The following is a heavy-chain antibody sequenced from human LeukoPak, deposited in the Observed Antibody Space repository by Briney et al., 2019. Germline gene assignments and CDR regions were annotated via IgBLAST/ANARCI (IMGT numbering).Heavy chain of an antibody. Sequence: PGGSLRLSCAASGFTFDDYTMHWVRQAPGKGLEWVSLISWDGGSTYYADSVKGRFTISRDNSKNSLYLQMNSLRTEDTALYYCAKDTGGATYYDILTGYGFDYWGQGTLVTVSS. D-gene: IGHD3-9*01. CDR1: GFTFDDYT. J-gene: IGHJ4*02. CDR3: AKDTGGATYYDILTGYGFDY. CDR2: ISWDGGST. V-gene: IGHV3-43*01.